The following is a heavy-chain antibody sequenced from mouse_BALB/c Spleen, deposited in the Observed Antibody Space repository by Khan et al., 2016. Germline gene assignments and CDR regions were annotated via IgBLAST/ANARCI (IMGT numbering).Heavy chain of an antibody. D-gene: IGHD2-14*01. Sequence: EVKLLESGPGLVKPSQSLSLTCTVTGYSITSDYAWNWIRQFPGNKLEWMGYISYSGSTSYNPSLKSRISITRDTSKNQFFLQLNSVTTEDTATYYWALGRAMDYWGQGTSVTVSS. CDR1: GYSITSDYA. V-gene: IGHV3-2*02. CDR2: ISYSGST. J-gene: IGHJ4*01. CDR3: ALGRAMDY.